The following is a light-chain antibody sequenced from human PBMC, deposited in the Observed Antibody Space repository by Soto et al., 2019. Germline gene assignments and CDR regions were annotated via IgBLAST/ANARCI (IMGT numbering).Light chain of an antibody. J-gene: IGKJ4*01. V-gene: IGKV4-1*01. Sequence: DIVMTQSPDSLAVSLGERATINCKSSQSLFYTSNNKNYLAWYQQKAGQSPKLLISWAFTRESGVPDRFSGSGSGTDFTLTNSSLQAEDVAVYYCQQYYRVPQLTFGGGTKVEIK. CDR1: QSLFYTSNNKNY. CDR3: QQYYRVPQLT. CDR2: WAF.